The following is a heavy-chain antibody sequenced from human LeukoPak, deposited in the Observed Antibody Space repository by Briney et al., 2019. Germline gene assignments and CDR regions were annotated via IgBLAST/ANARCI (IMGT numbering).Heavy chain of an antibody. Sequence: GGSLRLTCAASGFTFSTSWMYWVRQAPGKGLMYVSRINIDGSITTYADSVKGRFTISRDNTKNTLYLQMNSLRVEDTAMYYCTRDWDHYDFDSWGQGVLVTVSS. CDR2: INIDGSIT. V-gene: IGHV3-74*01. D-gene: IGHD3-3*01. CDR1: GFTFSTSW. J-gene: IGHJ5*01. CDR3: TRDWDHYDFDS.